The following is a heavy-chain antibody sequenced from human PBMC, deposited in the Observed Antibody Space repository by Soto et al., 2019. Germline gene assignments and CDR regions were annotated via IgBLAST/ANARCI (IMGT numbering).Heavy chain of an antibody. Sequence: EVQLVESGGGLVQPGGSLRLSCAATGFTFSTYWIHWVRQAPGKGLVWVSRINSDGSSTNYADSVKGRFTISRDNAKNTLSLQMNSLRAEDTAVYYCASDRWGGSRDMDVWGQGTTVTVSS. J-gene: IGHJ6*02. D-gene: IGHD1-26*01. CDR2: INSDGSST. CDR3: ASDRWGGSRDMDV. CDR1: GFTFSTYW. V-gene: IGHV3-74*01.